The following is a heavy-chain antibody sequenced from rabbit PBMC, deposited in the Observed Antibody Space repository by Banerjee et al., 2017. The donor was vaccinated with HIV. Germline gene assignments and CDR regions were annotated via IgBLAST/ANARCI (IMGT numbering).Heavy chain of an antibody. CDR1: GFSFSSGYD. Sequence: QEQLEESGGDLVKPEGSLTLTCTASGFSFSSGYDMCWVRQAPGKGLEWIGCIYTGDDSTYYASWAKGRFTISKASSTTVTLQMTSLTAADTATYFCARRDGGYVAYGYAYYGMDLWGPGPWSPS. D-gene: IGHD6-1*01. CDR3: ARRDGGYVAYGYAYYGMDL. J-gene: IGHJ6*01. CDR2: IYTGDDST. V-gene: IGHV1S45*01.